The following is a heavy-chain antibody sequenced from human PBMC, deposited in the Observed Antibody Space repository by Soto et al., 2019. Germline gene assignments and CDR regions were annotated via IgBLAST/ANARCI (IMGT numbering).Heavy chain of an antibody. D-gene: IGHD3-10*01. J-gene: IGHJ4*02. Sequence: QVQLVQSGAEVKKPGASLRVSCKASGYTFTSYGISWVRQAPGQGLEWMGWIGASSGNTNYAQNRQGRVTMTTDTSTSTAYMELRSLRSDDTAVYYCARHGSGENYFDYWGRGTLVTVSS. CDR1: GYTFTSYG. CDR3: ARHGSGENYFDY. CDR2: IGASSGNT. V-gene: IGHV1-18*04.